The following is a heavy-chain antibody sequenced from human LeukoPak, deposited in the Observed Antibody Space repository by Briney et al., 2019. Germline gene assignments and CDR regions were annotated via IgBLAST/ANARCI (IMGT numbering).Heavy chain of an antibody. D-gene: IGHD4-17*01. V-gene: IGHV3-33*08. CDR3: ARPKLMTTVTSMVY. CDR1: GFTFSSYG. J-gene: IGHJ4*02. Sequence: GRSLRLSCAASGFTFSSYGMHWVRQAPGKGLEWVAVIWYDGSNKYYADSVKGRFTISRDNSKNTLYLQMNSLRAEDTAVYYCARPKLMTTVTSMVYWGQGTLVTVSS. CDR2: IWYDGSNK.